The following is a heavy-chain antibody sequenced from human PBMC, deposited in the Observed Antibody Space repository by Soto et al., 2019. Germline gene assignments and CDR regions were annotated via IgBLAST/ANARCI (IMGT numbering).Heavy chain of an antibody. CDR2: IIPFFGTA. V-gene: IGHV1-69*01. Sequence: QVQLVQSGAEVKKPGSSVKVSCKASGGTFSSYAISWVRQAPGQGLEWMGGIIPFFGTANYAQKFQGRVTFTADESTSTAYMELSSLRSEDTAMYYCARALRLGELSLSGDAFDIWGQGTMVTVSS. J-gene: IGHJ3*02. CDR3: ARALRLGELSLSGDAFDI. D-gene: IGHD3-16*02. CDR1: GGTFSSYA.